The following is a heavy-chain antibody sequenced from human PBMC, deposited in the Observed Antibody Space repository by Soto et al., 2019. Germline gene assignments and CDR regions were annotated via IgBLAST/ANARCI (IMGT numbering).Heavy chain of an antibody. D-gene: IGHD5-12*01. Sequence: GGSLRLSCAASGFTFSNAWMNWVRQAPGKGLEWVGRIKSKTDGGTTDYAAPVKGRFTISRDDSKNTLYLQMNSLKTEDTAVYYCTTRRDGYNSDAFDIWGQGTMVTVSS. CDR2: IKSKTDGGTT. CDR3: TTRRDGYNSDAFDI. CDR1: GFTFSNAW. J-gene: IGHJ3*02. V-gene: IGHV3-15*07.